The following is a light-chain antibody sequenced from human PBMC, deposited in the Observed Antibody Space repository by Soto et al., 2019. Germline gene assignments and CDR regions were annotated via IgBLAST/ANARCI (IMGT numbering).Light chain of an antibody. J-gene: IGLJ3*02. CDR3: CSYAGSYTLM. Sequence: QSALTQPRSVSGSPGQSVTISCTGTSSYVGGYNYVSWYQQHPGKAPKLMIYDVSKRPSGVPDRFSGSKSGNTASLTISGLQAEDEADYYCCSYAGSYTLMFGGGTKVTVL. CDR2: DVS. V-gene: IGLV2-11*01. CDR1: SSYVGGYNY.